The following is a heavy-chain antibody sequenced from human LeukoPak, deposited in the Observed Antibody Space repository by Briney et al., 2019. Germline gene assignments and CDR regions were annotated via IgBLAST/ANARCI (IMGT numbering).Heavy chain of an antibody. V-gene: IGHV3-23*01. D-gene: IGHD2-21*02. J-gene: IGHJ5*02. CDR3: VREAGYCASVCLKGNWFDP. CDR1: GFPFSNHA. Sequence: SGGSLRLSCAASGFPFSNHAMSWVRQPPGKGLEWVSAISNGNTYYADSVRGRFTISRDDSKNMVYLQMNSLRDEDTALYYCVREAGYCASVCLKGNWFDPWGRGTLVTVSS. CDR2: ISNGNT.